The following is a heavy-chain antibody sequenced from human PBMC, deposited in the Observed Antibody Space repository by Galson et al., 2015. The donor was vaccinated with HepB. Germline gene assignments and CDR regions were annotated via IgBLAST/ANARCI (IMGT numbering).Heavy chain of an antibody. CDR3: ARVPPFDYGDYGRRNYYYYMDV. CDR2: IIPIFGTA. V-gene: IGHV1-69*13. CDR1: GGTFSSYA. J-gene: IGHJ6*03. D-gene: IGHD4-17*01. Sequence: SVKVSCKASGGTFSSYAISWVRQAPGQGLEWMGGIIPIFGTANYAQKFQGRVTITADESTSTAYMELSSLRSEDTAVYYCARVPPFDYGDYGRRNYYYYMDVWGKGTTVTVSS.